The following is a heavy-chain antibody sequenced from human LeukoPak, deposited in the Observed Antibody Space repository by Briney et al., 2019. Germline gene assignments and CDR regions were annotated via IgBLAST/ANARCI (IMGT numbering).Heavy chain of an antibody. V-gene: IGHV3-21*06. CDR3: AVVGALYYFDY. CDR1: GLTFSSYS. CDR2: ISRRSGSI. J-gene: IGHJ4*02. D-gene: IGHD1-26*01. Sequence: GGSLRLSCAASGLTFSSYSMNWVRQVPGKGLEWVSSISRRSGSISYADSVKGRFTISRDNAKSSLYLQMNSLRAEDAAVYYCAVVGALYYFDYWGQGTLVTVSS.